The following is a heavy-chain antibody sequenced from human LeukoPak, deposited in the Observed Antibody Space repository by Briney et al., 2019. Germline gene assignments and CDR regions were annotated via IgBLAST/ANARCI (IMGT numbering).Heavy chain of an antibody. CDR3: ARGNIAAAGIHY. D-gene: IGHD6-13*01. CDR2: INTDGSDT. V-gene: IGHV3-74*01. J-gene: IGHJ4*02. CDR1: GFTFSSYW. Sequence: PGGSLRLSCAASGFTFSSYWMHWVRQAPGKGLVWVSRINTDGSDTTYVDSVMGRFTISRDNAKNTLYLQMNSVRAEDTAIYYCARGNIAAAGIHYWGQGTLVIVSS.